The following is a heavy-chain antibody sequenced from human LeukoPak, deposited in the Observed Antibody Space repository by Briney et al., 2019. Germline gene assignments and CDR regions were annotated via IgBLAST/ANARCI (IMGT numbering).Heavy chain of an antibody. D-gene: IGHD7-27*01. CDR2: IYYSGST. V-gene: IGHV4-39*07. CDR1: GDSISSSNYY. CDR3: ARYKTGDHPIDY. Sequence: SETLSLTCTVSGDSISSSNYYWGWIRQPPGKGLEWIGNIYYSGSTYYNPSLKSRVTISVDTSKNQFSLKLSSVTAADTAVYYCARYKTGDHPIDYWGQGTLVTVSS. J-gene: IGHJ4*02.